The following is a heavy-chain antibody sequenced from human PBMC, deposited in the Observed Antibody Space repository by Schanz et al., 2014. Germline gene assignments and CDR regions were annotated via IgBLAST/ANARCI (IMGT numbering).Heavy chain of an antibody. CDR1: GGSISSDSYS. J-gene: IGHJ6*03. Sequence: QVQLQESGPGLVKPSETLSLTCTVSGGSISSDSYSWSWIRQPAGKGLEWIGRISTSGSTNYNPSLKSRLPISLDPSKNHPSLKLSSVTAADTAVYYCAGGRGEVATIFHYYYFYYMDVWGKGTTVSVSS. V-gene: IGHV4-61*02. CDR3: AGGRGEVATIFHYYYFYYMDV. D-gene: IGHD5-12*01. CDR2: ISTSGST.